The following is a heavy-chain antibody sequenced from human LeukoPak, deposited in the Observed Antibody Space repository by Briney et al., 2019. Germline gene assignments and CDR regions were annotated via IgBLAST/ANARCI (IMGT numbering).Heavy chain of an antibody. CDR2: IYYSGST. Sequence: PSETLSLTCTVSGGSISSYYWSWIRQPPGKGLKWIGYIYYSGSTNYNPSLKSRVTISVDTSKNQFSLKLSSVTAADTAVYYCARVYCSGGSCYSDYWGQGTLVTVSS. CDR1: GGSISSYY. J-gene: IGHJ4*02. V-gene: IGHV4-59*01. D-gene: IGHD2-15*01. CDR3: ARVYCSGGSCYSDY.